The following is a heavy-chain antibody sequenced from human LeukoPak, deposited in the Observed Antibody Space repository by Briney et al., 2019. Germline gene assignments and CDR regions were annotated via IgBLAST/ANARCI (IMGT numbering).Heavy chain of an antibody. CDR3: ARDPRIKDHSSDYDDY. Sequence: SVKVSCKASGGTFSSYTISWVRQAPGQGLEWMGRIIPILGIANYAQKFQGRVTITADKSTSTAYMELSSLRSEDTAVYYCARDPRIKDHSSDYDDYWGQGTLVTVSS. D-gene: IGHD3-22*01. CDR2: IIPILGIA. J-gene: IGHJ4*02. CDR1: GGTFSSYT. V-gene: IGHV1-69*04.